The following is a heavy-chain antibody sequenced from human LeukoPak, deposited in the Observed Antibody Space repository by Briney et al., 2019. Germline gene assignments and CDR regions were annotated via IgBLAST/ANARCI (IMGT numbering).Heavy chain of an antibody. Sequence: PGGSLRLPRAASGFPVSSNYMSWVRQAPGKGLEWVSVIYSGGSTYYADSVKGRFTISRDNSKNTLHLQMNSLRAEDTAVYYCARDGSDVAGSRDYWGQGTLVTVSS. CDR2: IYSGGST. J-gene: IGHJ4*02. D-gene: IGHD3-10*01. CDR1: GFPVSSNY. CDR3: ARDGSDVAGSRDY. V-gene: IGHV3-53*01.